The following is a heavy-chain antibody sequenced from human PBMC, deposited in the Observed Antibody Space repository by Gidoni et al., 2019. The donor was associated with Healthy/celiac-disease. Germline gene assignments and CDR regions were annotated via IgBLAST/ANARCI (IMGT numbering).Heavy chain of an antibody. CDR3: AKAFDILTGYYTYLPAY. CDR2: ISYDGSNK. J-gene: IGHJ4*02. D-gene: IGHD3-9*01. CDR1: GFTFSSSG. Sequence: QVQLVESGGGVVQPGRSLRLSCAASGFTFSSSGMHWVRQAPGKGLEWVAVISYDGSNKYYADSVKGRFTISRDNSKNTLYLQMNSLRAEDTAVYYCAKAFDILTGYYTYLPAYWGQGTLVTVSS. V-gene: IGHV3-30*18.